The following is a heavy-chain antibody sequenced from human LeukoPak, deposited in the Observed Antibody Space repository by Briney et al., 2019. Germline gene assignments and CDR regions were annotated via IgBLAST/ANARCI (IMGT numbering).Heavy chain of an antibody. D-gene: IGHD4-11*01. J-gene: IGHJ4*02. V-gene: IGHV4-39*07. CDR3: ARESRYDNNNYRPLDY. CDR2: MYYNGST. CDR1: GASISSATYY. Sequence: SETLSLTCTVSGASISSATYYWGWIRQPPGKGLEWIGTMYYNGSTYNNPSLKSRVTISGDTSKNQFSLKLSSVTAADTAVYYCARESRYDNNNYRPLDYWGQGTLVTVSS.